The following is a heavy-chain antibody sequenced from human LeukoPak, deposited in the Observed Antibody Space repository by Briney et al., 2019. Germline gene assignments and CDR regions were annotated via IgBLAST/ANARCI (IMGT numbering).Heavy chain of an antibody. V-gene: IGHV1-46*01. Sequence: ASVTVSCKASGYTFTGYYIHWVRQAPGQGLEWMGIINPSDGTTNYAQKFQGRVTMTRDTSTSTVYMELRSLRSEDTAVYYCARAPANKYDSRLSEDYWGQGTLVTVSS. J-gene: IGHJ4*02. CDR1: GYTFTGYY. D-gene: IGHD3-22*01. CDR2: INPSDGTT. CDR3: ARAPANKYDSRLSEDY.